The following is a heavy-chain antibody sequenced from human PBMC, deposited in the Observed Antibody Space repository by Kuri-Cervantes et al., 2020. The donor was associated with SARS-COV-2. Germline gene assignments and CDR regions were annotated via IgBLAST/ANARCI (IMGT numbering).Heavy chain of an antibody. J-gene: IGHJ6*02. V-gene: IGHV1-18*04. Sequence: ASVKVSCKDSGYTFTTYGITWVRQAPGQGLEGMGWISTYNANADYAQKLQGRVTMTTDTSTSIAYMELRSLRSDDTAIYYCAGGFDYGDYPYYYGMDVWGQGTTVTVSS. CDR1: GYTFTTYG. CDR2: ISTYNANA. CDR3: AGGFDYGDYPYYYGMDV. D-gene: IGHD4-17*01.